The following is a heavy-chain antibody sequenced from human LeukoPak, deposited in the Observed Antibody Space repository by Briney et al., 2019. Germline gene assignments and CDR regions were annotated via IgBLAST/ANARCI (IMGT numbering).Heavy chain of an antibody. CDR1: GFTFSSYG. V-gene: IGHV3-33*06. CDR3: AKDGRGYYDYVWGSYPRYYFDY. J-gene: IGHJ4*02. Sequence: GGSLRLSCAASGFTFSSYGMHWVRQAPGKGLEWVAVIWYDGSNKYYADSVKGRFIISRDNSKNTLYLQMNSLRAEDTAVYYCAKDGRGYYDYVWGSYPRYYFDYWGQGTLVTVSS. D-gene: IGHD3-16*02. CDR2: IWYDGSNK.